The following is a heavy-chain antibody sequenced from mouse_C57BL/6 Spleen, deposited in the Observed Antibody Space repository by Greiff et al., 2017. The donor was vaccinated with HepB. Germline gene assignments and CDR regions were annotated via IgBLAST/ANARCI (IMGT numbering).Heavy chain of an antibody. CDR1: GYSITSGYY. CDR3: ARDEGYFDV. J-gene: IGHJ1*03. V-gene: IGHV3-6*01. Sequence: EVQLQESGPGLVKPSQSLSLTCSVTGYSITSGYYWNWIRQFPGNKLEWMGYISYDGSNNYNPSFKKRISITRDTSKNQFFLKLNSVTTEDTATYYCARDEGYFDVWGTGTTVTVSS. CDR2: ISYDGSN.